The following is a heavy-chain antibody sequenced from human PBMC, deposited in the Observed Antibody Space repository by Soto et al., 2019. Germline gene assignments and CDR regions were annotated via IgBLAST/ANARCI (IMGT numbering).Heavy chain of an antibody. Sequence: QITLKESGPTLVKPTQTLTLTCTFSAFSLSTGGVGVGWIRQPPGKALEWLALIYWDDDKRYSPSLRSRLTITKDTSKNQVVRTMTNMDPGDTATYYCIQSRCGGDCLQSYASYYYYGMDVWGQGTTVTVSS. J-gene: IGHJ6*02. CDR1: AFSLSTGGVG. D-gene: IGHD2-21*02. CDR2: IYWDDDK. V-gene: IGHV2-5*02. CDR3: IQSRCGGDCLQSYASYYYYGMDV.